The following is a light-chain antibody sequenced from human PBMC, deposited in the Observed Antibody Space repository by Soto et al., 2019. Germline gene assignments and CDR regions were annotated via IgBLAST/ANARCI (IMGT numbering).Light chain of an antibody. CDR3: QQYYTTPRT. CDR1: QSVLYSSDNKNY. J-gene: IGKJ1*01. CDR2: WAS. Sequence: DIVMTQSPDSLAVSLGERATINCKSSQSVLYSSDNKNYLGWYQQKLGQPPKLLIYWASTRESGVPDRFSGSRSGTDFTLTISSLQDEDVAVYYCQQYYTTPRTFGQGTKVEIK. V-gene: IGKV4-1*01.